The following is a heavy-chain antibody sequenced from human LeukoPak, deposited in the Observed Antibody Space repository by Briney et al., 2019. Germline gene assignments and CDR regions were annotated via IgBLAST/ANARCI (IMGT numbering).Heavy chain of an antibody. J-gene: IGHJ4*02. CDR1: GYTFTCYS. CDR2: IRPNSGTT. CDR3: ATVTRYHSDGYTSRGYNDY. V-gene: IGHV1-2*02. Sequence: ASVTVSFKASGYTFTCYSMHWVRQAPGQGLEWMGLIRPNSGTTNYAQRFQGRVTMTRDTSISTAYMELSSLRSDDTAVYYCATVTRYHSDGYTSRGYNDYWGQGTLVTVSS. D-gene: IGHD5-24*01.